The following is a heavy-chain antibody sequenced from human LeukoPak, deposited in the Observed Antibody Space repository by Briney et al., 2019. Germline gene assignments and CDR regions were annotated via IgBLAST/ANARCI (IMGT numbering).Heavy chain of an antibody. Sequence: SETLSLTCIVSGGSISSYYWSWIRQPPGKGLEWIGYIYYSGSTNYNPFLKSRVTISVDTSKNQFSLKLSSVTAADTAVYYCARRAEGGNPNLQFDYWGQGTLVTVSS. CDR2: IYYSGST. V-gene: IGHV4-59*12. CDR1: GGSISSYY. J-gene: IGHJ4*02. CDR3: ARRAEGGNPNLQFDY. D-gene: IGHD4-23*01.